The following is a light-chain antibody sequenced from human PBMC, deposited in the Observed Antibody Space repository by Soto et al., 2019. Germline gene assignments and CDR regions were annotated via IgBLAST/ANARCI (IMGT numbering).Light chain of an antibody. V-gene: IGLV1-40*01. CDR1: SSNIGAGYD. CDR2: GNT. J-gene: IGLJ3*02. CDR3: QSYDSSLSGSV. Sequence: QSVLTQPPSVSGAPGQRVTISCTGSSSNIGAGYDVHWYQQFPGTAPKLLIYGNTNRPSGVPERISGSKSGTSASLAITGLQAEDEADYYCQSYDSSLSGSVFGGGTQLTVL.